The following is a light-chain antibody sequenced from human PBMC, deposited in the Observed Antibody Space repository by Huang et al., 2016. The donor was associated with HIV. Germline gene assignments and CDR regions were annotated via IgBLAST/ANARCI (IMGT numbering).Light chain of an antibody. V-gene: IGKV3-11*01. CDR1: QDIGNY. Sequence: IVLTQSPATLSWYPGERVTLSCKARQDIGNYLAWYQQKLGPAPRHRIYDASKRATGSPVRFSGSGSGTDFTISISSLESDDFAVYFCQQRFNGVTFGGGTKVEV. CDR3: QQRFNGVT. J-gene: IGKJ4*01. CDR2: DAS.